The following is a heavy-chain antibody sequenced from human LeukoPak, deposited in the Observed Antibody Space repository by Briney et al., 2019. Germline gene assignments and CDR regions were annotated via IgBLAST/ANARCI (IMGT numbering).Heavy chain of an antibody. CDR3: AKDQVYCSGGSCYSGVSDYFDY. D-gene: IGHD2-15*01. CDR1: GFTFSSYG. Sequence: TGGSLRLSCAASGFTFSSYGMHWVRQAPGKGLEWVAVISYDGSNKYYADSVKGRFTISRDNSKNTLYLQMNSLRAEDTAVYYCAKDQVYCSGGSCYSGVSDYFDYWGQGTLVTVSS. J-gene: IGHJ4*02. V-gene: IGHV3-30*18. CDR2: ISYDGSNK.